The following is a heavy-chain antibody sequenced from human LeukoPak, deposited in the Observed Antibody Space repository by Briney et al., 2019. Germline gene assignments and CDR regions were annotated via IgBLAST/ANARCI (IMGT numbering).Heavy chain of an antibody. D-gene: IGHD6-6*01. CDR2: IYYSGST. Sequence: SETLSLTCTVSGGSISSYLWSWIRQPPGKGLESIGYIYYSGSTNYNPSLRSRVTISLDTSKNQFSLKLRSVTAADTAVYYCAAIAAPYGMDVWGQGTTVTVSS. CDR1: GGSISSYL. V-gene: IGHV4-59*01. J-gene: IGHJ6*02. CDR3: AAIAAPYGMDV.